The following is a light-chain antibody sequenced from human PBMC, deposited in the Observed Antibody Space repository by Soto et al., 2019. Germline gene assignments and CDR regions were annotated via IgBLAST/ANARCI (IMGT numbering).Light chain of an antibody. CDR2: AAS. V-gene: IGKV1-39*01. CDR3: QKSYSTPRT. J-gene: IGKJ1*01. CDR1: QSISSY. Sequence: DIQMTQSPSSLSASVGDRVTITCRASQSISSYLNWYQQKPGKAPKLLIYAASSLQSGVPSRFSGSGSGTEFTFTISRLQTEEFATYLLQKSYSTPRTFGQGTKVEIK.